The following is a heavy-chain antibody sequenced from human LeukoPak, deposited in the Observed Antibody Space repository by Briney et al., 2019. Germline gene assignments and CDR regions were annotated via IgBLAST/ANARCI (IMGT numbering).Heavy chain of an antibody. CDR3: AREVAGSGWSFDL. Sequence: SETLSLTCAVYGGTFRDYYWSWIRQPPGKGLEWIGEINHSGSTHCNPSLKSRVTISVDASKNQFSLKVNSVTAADTAVYYCAREVAGSGWSFDLWGQGTLVTVSS. J-gene: IGHJ4*02. V-gene: IGHV4-34*01. D-gene: IGHD6-19*01. CDR2: INHSGST. CDR1: GGTFRDYY.